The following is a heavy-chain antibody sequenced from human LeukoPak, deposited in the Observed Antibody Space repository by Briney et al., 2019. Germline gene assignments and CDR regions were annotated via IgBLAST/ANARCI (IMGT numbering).Heavy chain of an antibody. CDR2: ISGSGGST. CDR1: GFTFSSYG. V-gene: IGHV3-23*01. Sequence: GGSLRLSCAASGFTFSSYGMSWVRQAPGKGLEWVSAISGSGGSTYYADSVKGRFTISRDNSKNTLYLQMNSLRVEDTAVYYCARFQRYYHYMDVWGKGTTVTVSS. D-gene: IGHD6-25*01. J-gene: IGHJ6*03. CDR3: ARFQRYYHYMDV.